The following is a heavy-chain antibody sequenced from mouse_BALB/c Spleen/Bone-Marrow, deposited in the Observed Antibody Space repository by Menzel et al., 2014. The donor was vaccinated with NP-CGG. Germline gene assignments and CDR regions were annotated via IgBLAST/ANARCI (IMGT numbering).Heavy chain of an antibody. CDR1: GYTFTDYY. V-gene: IGHV1-84*02. J-gene: IGHJ4*01. D-gene: IGHD3-1*01. CDR3: ANLGRYAMDY. CDR2: IYPGSGST. Sequence: QVQLQQSGPELVKPGASVKISCKASGYTFTDYYINWVKKNPGQGLKGFGWIYPGSGSTKYNEKFKGKATLTVDTSSSTAYMQLSSLTSEDTAVYFCANLGRYAMDYWGQGTSVTVSS.